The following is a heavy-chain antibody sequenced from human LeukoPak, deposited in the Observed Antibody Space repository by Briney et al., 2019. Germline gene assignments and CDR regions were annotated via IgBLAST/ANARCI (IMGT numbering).Heavy chain of an antibody. Sequence: GRSLRLSCAASGFTFSSHGMHWVRQAPGKGLEWVPVISYDGSNKYYADSVKGRFTISRDNSKNTLYLQMNSLRAEDTAVYYCAKGIGAYYGSGSYIDYWGQGTLVTVSS. J-gene: IGHJ4*02. D-gene: IGHD3-10*01. CDR1: GFTFSSHG. CDR3: AKGIGAYYGSGSYIDY. V-gene: IGHV3-30*18. CDR2: ISYDGSNK.